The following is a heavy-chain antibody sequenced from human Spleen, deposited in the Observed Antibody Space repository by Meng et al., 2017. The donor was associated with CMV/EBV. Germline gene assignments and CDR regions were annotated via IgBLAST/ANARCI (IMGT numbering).Heavy chain of an antibody. Sequence: GESLKISCAASGFTFSSYWMGWVRQAPGKGLEWVANIKQDGSEKYYVDSVEGRFTISRDNAKNSLYLQMNSLRAEDTAVYYCARASTVTNNPPVPDYWGQGTLVTVSS. V-gene: IGHV3-7*01. D-gene: IGHD4-17*01. CDR2: IKQDGSEK. CDR1: GFTFSSYW. J-gene: IGHJ4*02. CDR3: ARASTVTNNPPVPDY.